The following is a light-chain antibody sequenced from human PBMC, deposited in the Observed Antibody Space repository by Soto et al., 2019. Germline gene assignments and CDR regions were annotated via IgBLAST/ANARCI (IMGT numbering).Light chain of an antibody. Sequence: QSVRTQPASVSGSPGQSITISCTGSSSDIGGYNYVSWYQQHPDKAPKLMIYHVSNRPSGISSRFSGSKSGNTASLTISGLQAEDEADYYCSSYTSSTTSVFGTGTKVTVL. V-gene: IGLV2-14*01. J-gene: IGLJ1*01. CDR3: SSYTSSTTSV. CDR1: SSDIGGYNY. CDR2: HVS.